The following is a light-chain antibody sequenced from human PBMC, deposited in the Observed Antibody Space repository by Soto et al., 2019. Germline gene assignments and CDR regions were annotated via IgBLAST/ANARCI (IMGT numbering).Light chain of an antibody. Sequence: SVLTQPPSASGTPGQRVTICCSGDMTNIGTNTVNWYQQLPGTAPKVLIYSNSQRPSGVPDRFSGSRSGTSASLAISGLQSEDEAHYYCAAWDGSLNGVLFGGGTKLTVL. V-gene: IGLV1-44*01. CDR2: SNS. CDR3: AAWDGSLNGVL. J-gene: IGLJ2*01. CDR1: MTNIGTNT.